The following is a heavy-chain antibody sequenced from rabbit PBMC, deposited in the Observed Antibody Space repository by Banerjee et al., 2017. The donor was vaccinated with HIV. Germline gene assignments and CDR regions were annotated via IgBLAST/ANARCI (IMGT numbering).Heavy chain of an antibody. V-gene: IGHV1S40*01. CDR1: GFSFSSSYH. CDR3: ARGRYAAYAGYGYATSAFDP. D-gene: IGHD6-1*01. Sequence: QSLEESGGDLVKPGASLTLTCTASGFSFSSSYHMCWVRQAPGKGLEWIACIFAGSSSNTYYASWAKGRFTISKTSSTTVTLQMTSLTAADTATYFCARGRYAAYAGYGYATSAFDPWGPGTLVTVS. CDR2: IFAGSSSNT. J-gene: IGHJ2*01.